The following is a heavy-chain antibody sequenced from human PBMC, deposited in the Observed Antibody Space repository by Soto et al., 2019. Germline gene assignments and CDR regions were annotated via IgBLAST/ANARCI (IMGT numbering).Heavy chain of an antibody. Sequence: GASVKVSCKASGYTFTSYYMHWVRQAPGQGLEWMGIINPSGGSTSYAQKFQGRVTMTRDTSTSTVYMELSSLRSEDTAVYYCARDSGAMIVSTMGLDAFDIWGQGTMVTVSS. V-gene: IGHV1-46*01. CDR1: GYTFTSYY. D-gene: IGHD3-22*01. J-gene: IGHJ3*02. CDR2: INPSGGST. CDR3: ARDSGAMIVSTMGLDAFDI.